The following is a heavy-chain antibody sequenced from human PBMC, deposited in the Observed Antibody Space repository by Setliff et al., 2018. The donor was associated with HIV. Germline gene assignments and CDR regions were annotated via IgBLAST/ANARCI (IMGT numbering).Heavy chain of an antibody. Sequence: RASVKVSCKASGYTFTGYYMHWVRQAPGQGLEWMGWINPDSGGTNLAQKFLGRVTLTRDTSISTAYMELNNVKFEDTAIYYCARARTDYYDRRRRSHYYIDVWARGATVTVSS. D-gene: IGHD3-22*01. CDR3: ARARTDYYDRRRRSHYYIDV. J-gene: IGHJ6*03. V-gene: IGHV1-2*02. CDR1: GYTFTGYY. CDR2: INPDSGGT.